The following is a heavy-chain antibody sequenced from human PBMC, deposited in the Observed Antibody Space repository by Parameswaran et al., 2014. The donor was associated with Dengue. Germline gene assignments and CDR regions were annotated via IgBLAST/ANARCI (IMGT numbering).Heavy chain of an antibody. D-gene: IGHD3-10*01. CDR2: MNPNSGNT. V-gene: IGHV1-8*01. CDR3: ARCITMVRGVIIDG. Sequence: WVRQAPGQGLEWMGWMNPNSGNTGYAQKFQGRVTMTRNTSISTAYMELSSLRSEDTAVYYCARCITMVRGVIIDGWGQGTTVTVSS. J-gene: IGHJ6*02.